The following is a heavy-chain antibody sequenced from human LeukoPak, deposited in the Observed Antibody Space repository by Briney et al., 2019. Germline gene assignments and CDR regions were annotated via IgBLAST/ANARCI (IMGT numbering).Heavy chain of an antibody. Sequence: GGSLRLSCAASGFTFSSYNMNWVRQAPGKGLEWVGRSRNKANSYSTEYAASVKGRFTISRDDSKNSLYLQMNSLKTEDTAVYFCARVRGSRYYYYDYWGQGTLVTVSS. V-gene: IGHV3-72*01. D-gene: IGHD3-10*01. CDR1: GFTFSSYN. CDR2: SRNKANSYST. J-gene: IGHJ4*02. CDR3: ARVRGSRYYYYDY.